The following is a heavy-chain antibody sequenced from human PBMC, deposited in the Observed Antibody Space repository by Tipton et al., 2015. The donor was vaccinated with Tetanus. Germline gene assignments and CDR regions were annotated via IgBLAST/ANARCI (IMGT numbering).Heavy chain of an antibody. CDR3: ARWGDTSGRTNLYAFDI. CDR1: GDSVRSGSYY. Sequence: TLSLTCTVSGDSVRSGSYYWSWIRQPPGKKLEWIGYIDYSGSTNYNPSLSGRVTTSVDTSKNQFSLKMSSVTAADTAVYYCARWGDTSGRTNLYAFDIWGQGTMASVSS. CDR2: IDYSGST. V-gene: IGHV4-61*01. J-gene: IGHJ3*02. D-gene: IGHD3-10*01.